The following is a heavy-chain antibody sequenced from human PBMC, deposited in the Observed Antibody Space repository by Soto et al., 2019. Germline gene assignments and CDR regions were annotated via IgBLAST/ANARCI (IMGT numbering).Heavy chain of an antibody. CDR1: GYTFTSYG. D-gene: IGHD2-15*01. CDR2: ISAYNGNT. Sequence: QVQLVQSGAEVKKPGASVKVSCKASGYTFTSYGISWVRQAPGQGLEWMGWISAYNGNTNYAQKLQGRVTMTTDTCTSTAYMELRSLRSDDTAVYYWARDPDIVVVVAAPGWFDPWGRGALVTVSS. V-gene: IGHV1-18*01. J-gene: IGHJ5*02. CDR3: ARDPDIVVVVAAPGWFDP.